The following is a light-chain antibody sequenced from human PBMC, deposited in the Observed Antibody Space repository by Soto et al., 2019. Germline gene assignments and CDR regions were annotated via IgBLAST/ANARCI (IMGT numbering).Light chain of an antibody. Sequence: EIVLTQSPGTLYLSPGERATLSCRASQSVSTSYLAWYQQKTGQAPRLLIYGASSRATGIPERFSGSGSGTDFTLTISRLEPEDFAVYYCQQYGSSPYTFGLGTKLEI. V-gene: IGKV3-20*01. CDR2: GAS. CDR3: QQYGSSPYT. CDR1: QSVSTSY. J-gene: IGKJ2*01.